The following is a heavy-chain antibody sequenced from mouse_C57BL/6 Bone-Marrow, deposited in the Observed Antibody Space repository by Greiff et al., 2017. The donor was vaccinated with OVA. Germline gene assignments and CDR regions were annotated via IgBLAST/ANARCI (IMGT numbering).Heavy chain of an antibody. J-gene: IGHJ4*01. CDR3: TQGLLYAMDY. CDR1: GFTFSDAW. V-gene: IGHV6-6*01. D-gene: IGHD2-10*01. Sequence: EVQVVESGGGLVQPGGSMKLSCAASGFTFSDAWMDWVRQSPEKGLEWVAEIRNKANNHATYYAESVKGRFTISRDDSKSSVYLQMNSLRAEDTGIYYCTQGLLYAMDYWGQGTSVTVSS. CDR2: IRNKANNHAT.